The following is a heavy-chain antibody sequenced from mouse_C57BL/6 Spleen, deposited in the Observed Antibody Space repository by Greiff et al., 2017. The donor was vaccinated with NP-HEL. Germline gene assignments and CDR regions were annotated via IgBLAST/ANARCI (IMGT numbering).Heavy chain of an antibody. V-gene: IGHV1-50*01. CDR1: GYTFTSYW. CDR3: ARGGFAY. CDR2: IDPSDSYT. J-gene: IGHJ3*01. Sequence: QVQLQQSGAELVKPGASVKLSCKASGYTFTSYWMQWVKQRPGQGLEWIGEIDPSDSYTNYNQKFKGKATLTVDTSSSTAYMQLSSLTSEDSAVYYWARGGFAYWGQGTLVTVSA.